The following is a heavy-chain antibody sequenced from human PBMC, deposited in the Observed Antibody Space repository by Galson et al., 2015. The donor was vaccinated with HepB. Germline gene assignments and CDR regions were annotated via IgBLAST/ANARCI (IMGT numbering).Heavy chain of an antibody. CDR3: ARDWKQQLVHYWFDP. V-gene: IGHV3-33*01. CDR2: IWYDGSNK. CDR1: GFTFSSYG. Sequence: SLRLSCAASGFTFSSYGMHWVRQAPGKGLEWVAVIWYDGSNKYYADSVKGRFTISRDNSKNTLYLQMNSLRAEDTAVYYCARDWKQQLVHYWFDPWGQGTLVTVSS. J-gene: IGHJ5*02. D-gene: IGHD6-13*01.